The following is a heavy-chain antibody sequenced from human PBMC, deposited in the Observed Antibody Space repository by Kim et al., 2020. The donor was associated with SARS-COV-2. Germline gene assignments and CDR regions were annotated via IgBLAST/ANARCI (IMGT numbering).Heavy chain of an antibody. CDR3: ARDRGSSGYGGMDV. V-gene: IGHV3-30*07. J-gene: IGHJ6*02. D-gene: IGHD3-22*01. Sequence: ADSVKGRLTSSRNNSKNTRYLQMNSLRAEDTAVYYCARDRGSSGYGGMDVWGQGTTVTVSS.